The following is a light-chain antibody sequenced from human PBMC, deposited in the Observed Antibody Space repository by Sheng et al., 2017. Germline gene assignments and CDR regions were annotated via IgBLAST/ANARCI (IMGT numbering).Light chain of an antibody. V-gene: IGKV1-NL1*01. CDR2: AAS. CDR1: QGITTS. J-gene: IGKJ2*01. Sequence: DIQMTQSPSSLSASVGDRVTITCRASQGITTSLAWYQQKPGKAPKLLVYAASRLESGVPARFSGGGSGTYFTLTISGLQPEDFVTYYCQQYYSSFYTFGQGTKLEIK. CDR3: QQYYSSFYT.